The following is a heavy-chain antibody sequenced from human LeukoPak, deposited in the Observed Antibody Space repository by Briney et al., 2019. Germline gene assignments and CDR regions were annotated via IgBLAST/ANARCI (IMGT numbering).Heavy chain of an antibody. CDR1: GYTFTDYY. CDR3: ARALRYFDWRMDV. D-gene: IGHD3-9*01. J-gene: IGHJ6*02. Sequence: ASVKVSCKASGYTFTDYYMHWMRQAPGQGLEWMGWINPNSGGTNYAQKFQGWVTMTRDTSISTAYMELSRLRSDDTAVYYCARALRYFDWRMDVWGQGTTVTVSS. V-gene: IGHV1-2*04. CDR2: INPNSGGT.